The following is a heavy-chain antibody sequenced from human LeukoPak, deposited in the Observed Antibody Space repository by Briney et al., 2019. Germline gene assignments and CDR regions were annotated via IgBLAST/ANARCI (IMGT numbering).Heavy chain of an antibody. V-gene: IGHV1-24*01. J-gene: IGHJ3*02. CDR1: GYTLTELS. CDR3: AKGDYYDSSGYYYGVHAFDI. CDR2: FDPEDGET. Sequence: ATVNLSCKVSGYTLTELSMHWVRQAPGEGLEWRGGFDPEDGETIYAQKFQGRVTMTEDTSTDTAYMELSSLRSEDTAVYYCAKGDYYDSSGYYYGVHAFDIWGQGTMVTVSS. D-gene: IGHD3-22*01.